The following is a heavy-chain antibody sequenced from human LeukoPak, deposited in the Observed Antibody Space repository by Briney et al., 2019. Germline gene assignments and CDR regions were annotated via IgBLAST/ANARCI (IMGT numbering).Heavy chain of an antibody. CDR3: ARDGAGYYDSSGYEYYYYGMDV. CDR1: GFTFSSYA. Sequence: GSLRLSCAASGFTFSSYAMHWVRQAPGKGLEWVAVISYDGSNKYYADSVKGRFTISRDNSKNTLYLQMNSLRAEDTAVYYCARDGAGYYDSSGYEYYYYGMDVWGQGTTVTVSS. J-gene: IGHJ6*02. CDR2: ISYDGSNK. V-gene: IGHV3-30-3*01. D-gene: IGHD3-22*01.